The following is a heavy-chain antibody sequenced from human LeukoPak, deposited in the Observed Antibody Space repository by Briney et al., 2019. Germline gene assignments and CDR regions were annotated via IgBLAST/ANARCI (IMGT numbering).Heavy chain of an antibody. CDR3: ARAQRSSSSNYYYGMDV. V-gene: IGHV3-30-3*01. CDR1: GFTFSSYA. J-gene: IGHJ6*02. D-gene: IGHD6-6*01. Sequence: GRSLRLSCAASGFTFSSYAMHWVRQAPGKGLECVSVISYDGSNKYYADSVKGRFTISRDNSKNTLYLQMNSLRAEDTAVYYCARAQRSSSSNYYYGMDVWGQGTTVTVSS. CDR2: ISYDGSNK.